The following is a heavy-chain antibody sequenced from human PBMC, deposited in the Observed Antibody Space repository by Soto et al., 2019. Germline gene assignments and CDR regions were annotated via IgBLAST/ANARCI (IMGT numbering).Heavy chain of an antibody. V-gene: IGHV4-59*01. CDR3: ARAPRGNYGYPSYFDY. CDR2: IYYSGST. CDR1: GGSISSYY. J-gene: IGHJ4*02. D-gene: IGHD3-10*01. Sequence: SETLSLTCTVSGGSISSYYWSWIRQPPGKGLEWIGYIYYSGSTNYNPSLKSRVTIAVDTSKNQFSLKLSSVTAADTAVYYCARAPRGNYGYPSYFDYWGQGTMVTVSS.